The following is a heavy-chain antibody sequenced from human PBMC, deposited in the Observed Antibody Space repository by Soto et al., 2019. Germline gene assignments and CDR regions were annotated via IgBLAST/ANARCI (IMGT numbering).Heavy chain of an antibody. CDR1: GFTFDTYT. Sequence: QVLESGGNSVQSGGSLRLSCAASGFTFDTYTMSWVRLAPGKGLEWVSAISASGDTTYYADSVKGRFTVSRENSKNTLFVQMDSLRVEDTALYYCVTHWGDTTALRGLAFWGHGTAVTVSS. J-gene: IGHJ6*02. D-gene: IGHD3-10*01. CDR3: VTHWGDTTALRGLAF. V-gene: IGHV3-23*01. CDR2: ISASGDTT.